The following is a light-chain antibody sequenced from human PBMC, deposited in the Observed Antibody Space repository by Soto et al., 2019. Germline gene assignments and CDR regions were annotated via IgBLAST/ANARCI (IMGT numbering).Light chain of an antibody. CDR3: SSYTSSSTLLYV. Sequence: QSALTQPASVSGSPGQSITISCTGTSSDVGGYNHVSWYQQYPGKAPKVIIYELSNRPSGISNRFSGSKSGNTASLTISGLQAEDEADDYCSSYTSSSTLLYVFGTGTKLTVL. CDR2: ELS. J-gene: IGLJ1*01. V-gene: IGLV2-14*01. CDR1: SSDVGGYNH.